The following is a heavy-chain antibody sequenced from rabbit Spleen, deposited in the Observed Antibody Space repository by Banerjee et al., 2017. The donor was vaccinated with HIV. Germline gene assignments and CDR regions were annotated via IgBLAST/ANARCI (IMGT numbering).Heavy chain of an antibody. J-gene: IGHJ6*01. V-gene: IGHV1S45*01. CDR3: ARAPNSGDLKYYYAMDL. D-gene: IGHD1-1*01. CDR1: GFSFSSVYY. Sequence: QEQLVESGGGLVQPGGSLKLTCKASGFSFSSVYYMCWVRQAPGKGLKWIGCIYGGSDTTWSASWAKGRFTISTPSSTTVTLQMTSLTAADTATYFCARAPNSGDLKYYYAMDLWGPGTLVTVS. CDR2: IYGGSDTT.